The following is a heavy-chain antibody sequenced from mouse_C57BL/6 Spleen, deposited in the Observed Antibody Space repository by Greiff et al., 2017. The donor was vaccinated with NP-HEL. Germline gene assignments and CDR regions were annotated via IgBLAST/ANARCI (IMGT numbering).Heavy chain of an antibody. V-gene: IGHV1-52*01. J-gene: IGHJ4*01. CDR1: GYTFTSYW. CDR3: ARSLLITTVVAYYAMDY. CDR2: IDPSDSET. D-gene: IGHD1-1*01. Sequence: VQLQQPGAELVRPGSSVKLSCRASGYTFTSYWMHWVKQRPIQGLEWIGNIDPSDSETHYNQKFKDKATLTVDKSSSTAYMQLSSLTSEDSAVYYCARSLLITTVVAYYAMDYWGQGTSVTVSS.